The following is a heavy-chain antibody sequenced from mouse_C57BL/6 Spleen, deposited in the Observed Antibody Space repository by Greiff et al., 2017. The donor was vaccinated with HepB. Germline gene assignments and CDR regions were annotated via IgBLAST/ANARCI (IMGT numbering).Heavy chain of an antibody. CDR1: GFTFSSYG. CDR3: ARKRDSSGSWFAY. CDR2: ISSGGSYT. J-gene: IGHJ3*01. V-gene: IGHV5-6*01. D-gene: IGHD3-2*02. Sequence: EVQRVESGGDLVKPGGSLKLSCAASGFTFSSYGMSWVRQTPDKRLEWVATISSGGSYTYYPDSVKGRFTISRDNAKNTLYLQMSSLKSEDTAMYYCARKRDSSGSWFAYWGQGTLVTVSA.